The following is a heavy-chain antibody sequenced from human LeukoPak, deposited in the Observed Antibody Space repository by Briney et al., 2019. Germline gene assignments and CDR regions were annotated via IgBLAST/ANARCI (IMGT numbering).Heavy chain of an antibody. D-gene: IGHD3-16*01. CDR3: SRDGGASDESAFDF. Sequence: GGSLRLSCEASGFTFSDYILDWVRQAPGKGLEWVGRIRRKRQSYSTEYAASVKGRFTISRDDSKNSLFLDMDSLKTEDTAVYHCSRDGGASDESAFDFWGRGTMVTVSS. CDR1: GFTFSDYI. V-gene: IGHV3-72*01. CDR2: IRRKRQSYST. J-gene: IGHJ3*01.